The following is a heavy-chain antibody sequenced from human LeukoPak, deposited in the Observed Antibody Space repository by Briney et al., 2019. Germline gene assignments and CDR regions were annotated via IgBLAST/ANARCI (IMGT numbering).Heavy chain of an antibody. CDR2: VFNGGST. Sequence: PSETLSLTCSVSGSSINSHYWSWIRQSPGKGLEWIGYVFNGGSTNYNPSLKSRVTMSLDTSRDQFSLRLSSVTAADTAIYYCASRPADSTWYGVFDYWSQGTLVTVPS. CDR3: ASRPADSTWYGVFDY. V-gene: IGHV4-59*11. CDR1: GSSINSHY. D-gene: IGHD6-13*01. J-gene: IGHJ4*02.